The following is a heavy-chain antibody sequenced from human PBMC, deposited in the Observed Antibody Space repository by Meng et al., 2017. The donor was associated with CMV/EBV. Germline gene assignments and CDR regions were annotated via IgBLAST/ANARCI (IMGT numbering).Heavy chain of an antibody. J-gene: IGHJ4*02. CDR2: IYSGGST. CDR1: GFTVSSNY. V-gene: IGHV3-53*01. Sequence: GESLKISCAASGFTVSSNYMSWVRQAPGKGLEWVSVIYSGGSTYYADSVKGRFTISRDNSKNTLYLQMNSLRAEDTAVYYCARDPGIAVAGSKGYWGQGTLVTSPQ. CDR3: ARDPGIAVAGSKGY. D-gene: IGHD6-19*01.